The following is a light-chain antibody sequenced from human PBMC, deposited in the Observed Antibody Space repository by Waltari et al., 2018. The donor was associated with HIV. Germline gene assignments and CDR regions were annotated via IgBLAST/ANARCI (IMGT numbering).Light chain of an antibody. CDR3: AAWDDSLIGVA. J-gene: IGLJ2*01. CDR2: SDD. Sequence: QSVLTQPPSASGTPGQRITIPCSASKSNIGSNSVNWYHHLPGTAPKLLIYSDDQRPSGVPDRFSGSKSGTSASLAISGLQSEDEAQYYCAAWDDSLIGVAFGGGTKLTVL. V-gene: IGLV1-44*01. CDR1: KSNIGSNS.